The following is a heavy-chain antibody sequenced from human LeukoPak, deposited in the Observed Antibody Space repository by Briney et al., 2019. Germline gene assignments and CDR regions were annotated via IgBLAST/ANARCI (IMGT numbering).Heavy chain of an antibody. Sequence: NPSETLSLTCTVSGGSIISVTYYWSWIRQPAGKGLEWIGRISFSGSTNYNSSLKSRVTISVDTSKNQFSLKLSSVTAADTAVYYCARDRLHRPSRIAVAGYYMDVWGKGTTVTVSS. V-gene: IGHV4-61*02. CDR2: ISFSGST. J-gene: IGHJ6*03. CDR1: GGSIISVTYY. CDR3: ARDRLHRPSRIAVAGYYMDV. D-gene: IGHD6-13*01.